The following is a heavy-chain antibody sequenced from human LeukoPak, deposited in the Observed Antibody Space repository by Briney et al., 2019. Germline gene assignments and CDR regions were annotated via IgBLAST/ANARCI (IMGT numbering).Heavy chain of an antibody. Sequence: SETLSLTCTVSGGSISSYYWSWIRQPPGKGLEWIGYIYYSGSTNYNPSLKSRVTISVDTSKNQFSLKLSSVTAADTAVYYCARVKAGGYFDYWGQGTLVTVSS. CDR2: IYYSGST. CDR3: ARVKAGGYFDY. D-gene: IGHD1-14*01. CDR1: GGSISSYY. V-gene: IGHV4-59*01. J-gene: IGHJ4*02.